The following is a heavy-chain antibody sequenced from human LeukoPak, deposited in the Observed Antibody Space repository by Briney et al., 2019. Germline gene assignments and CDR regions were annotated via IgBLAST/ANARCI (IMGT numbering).Heavy chain of an antibody. Sequence: QPGGSLRLSCAASGFTFSSYSMNWVRQAPGKGLEWVSYISSSSSTIYYADSVKGRFTISRDNAKNSLYLQMNSLRDEDTAVYYCARVASQGEVFRGKVPTDYWGRGTLVTVSS. CDR3: ARVASQGEVFRGKVPTDY. D-gene: IGHD2-2*01. CDR1: GFTFSSYS. CDR2: ISSSSSTI. J-gene: IGHJ4*02. V-gene: IGHV3-48*02.